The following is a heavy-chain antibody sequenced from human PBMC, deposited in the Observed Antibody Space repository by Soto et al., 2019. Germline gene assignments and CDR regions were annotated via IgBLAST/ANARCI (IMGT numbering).Heavy chain of an antibody. CDR2: ISAYNGNT. CDR3: AREGTAAPRGNYYYYGMDV. V-gene: IGHV1-18*01. Sequence: ASVKVSCKASGYTFTSYGISWVRQAPGQGLEWMGWISAYNGNTNYAQKLQGRVTMTTDTSTSTAYMELRSLRSDDTAVYYCAREGTAAPRGNYYYYGMDVWGQGTTVTVSS. J-gene: IGHJ6*02. CDR1: GYTFTSYG. D-gene: IGHD2-2*01.